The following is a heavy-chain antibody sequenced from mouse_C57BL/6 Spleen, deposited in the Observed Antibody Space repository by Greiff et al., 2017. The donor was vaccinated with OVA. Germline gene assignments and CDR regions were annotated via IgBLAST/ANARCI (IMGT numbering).Heavy chain of an antibody. J-gene: IGHJ1*03. V-gene: IGHV5-17*01. D-gene: IGHD1-1*01. CDR3: ARPRTTVVATNFDV. CDR2: ISSGSSTI. CDR1: GFTFSDYG. Sequence: EVKLVESGGGLVKPGGSLKLSCAASGFTFSDYGMHWVRQAPEKGLEWVAYISSGSSTIYYADTVKGRFTISRDNAKNTLFLQKTRLRSEDTAMYYCARPRTTVVATNFDVWGTGTTVTVSS.